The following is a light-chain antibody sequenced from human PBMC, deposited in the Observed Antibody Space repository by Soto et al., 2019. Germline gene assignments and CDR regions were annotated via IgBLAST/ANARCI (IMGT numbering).Light chain of an antibody. V-gene: IGKV3D-11*03. J-gene: IGKJ1*01. Sequence: EIVLTQSPATLSSFPGDRVTLSCRASQYINTRLAWYQHRPGQAPRLLIYQTSIRAAGIPARFSASGSGTDFTLIISDVQPEYFGLYYCHERESWPRTFGQGTKVDIK. CDR2: QTS. CDR3: HERESWPRT. CDR1: QYINTR.